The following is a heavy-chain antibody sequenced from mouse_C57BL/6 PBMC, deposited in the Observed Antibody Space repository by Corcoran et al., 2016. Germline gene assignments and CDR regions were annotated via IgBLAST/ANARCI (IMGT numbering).Heavy chain of an antibody. Sequence: EVQLQQSGPELVKPGASVKISCKASGYTFTDYYMNWVKQSHGKSLEWIGDINPNNGGTSYNQTFKGKATLTVDKSSSTAYMELRSLTSEDSAVYYCARSLPSSPGYWGQGTTLTVSA. D-gene: IGHD1-1*01. CDR2: INPNNGGT. V-gene: IGHV1-26*01. CDR3: ARSLPSSPGY. CDR1: GYTFTDYY. J-gene: IGHJ2*01.